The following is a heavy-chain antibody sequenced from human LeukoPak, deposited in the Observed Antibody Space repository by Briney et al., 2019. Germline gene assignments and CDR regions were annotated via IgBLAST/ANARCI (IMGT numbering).Heavy chain of an antibody. CDR2: INHSGST. Sequence: PSETLSLTCAVYGGSFSGYYWSWIRQPPGKGLEWIGEINHSGSTYYNPSLKSRVTISVDRSKNQFSLKLSSVTAADTAVYYCARRTVTLDDWYFDLWGRGTLVTVSS. CDR3: ARRTVTLDDWYFDL. V-gene: IGHV4-34*01. J-gene: IGHJ2*01. CDR1: GGSFSGYY. D-gene: IGHD4-17*01.